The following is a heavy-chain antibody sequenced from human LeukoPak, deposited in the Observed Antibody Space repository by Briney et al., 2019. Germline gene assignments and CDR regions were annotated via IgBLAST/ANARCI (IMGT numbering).Heavy chain of an antibody. CDR3: AREKQKYSSGWYCLDY. CDR2: IWYDGSNK. CDR1: GFTFSTYG. J-gene: IGHJ4*02. V-gene: IGHV3-33*01. Sequence: PGGSLRLSCAASGFTFSTYGLHWVGQAPGKGLEWVALIWYDGSNKYYADSVKGRFTISRDNSKNTLYLQMNSLRAEDTAVYYCAREKQKYSSGWYCLDYWGQGTLVTVSS. D-gene: IGHD6-19*01.